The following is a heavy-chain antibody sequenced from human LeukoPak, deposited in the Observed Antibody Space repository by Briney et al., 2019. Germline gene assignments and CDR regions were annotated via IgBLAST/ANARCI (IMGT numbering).Heavy chain of an antibody. CDR2: INGDGSNT. D-gene: IGHD1-14*01. J-gene: IGHJ6*02. CDR1: GFTFSRNW. V-gene: IGHV3-74*01. Sequence: PGGSLRLSCAASGFTFSRNWMHWVRQAPGKGLVWVSRINGDGSNTNYADSVEGRFTVSRDNAKNTLYLQMNSLRAEDTAVYYCARNHDYYFGMDVRGQGTTVTVSS. CDR3: ARNHDYYFGMDV.